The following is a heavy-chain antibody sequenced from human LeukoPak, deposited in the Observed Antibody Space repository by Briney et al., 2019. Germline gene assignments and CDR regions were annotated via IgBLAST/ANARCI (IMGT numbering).Heavy chain of an antibody. CDR3: ARQGIYSSGWYVGYYFDY. CDR1: GGSIGSSSYY. V-gene: IGHV4-39*01. D-gene: IGHD6-19*01. CDR2: IYYTGST. J-gene: IGHJ4*02. Sequence: SETLSLTCSVSGGSIGSSSYYWGWIRQPPGKGLEWIGSIYYTGSTYYNPSLKSRVTISVDTSKNQFSLKLSSVTAADTAVYYCARQGIYSSGWYVGYYFDYWGQGTLVTVSS.